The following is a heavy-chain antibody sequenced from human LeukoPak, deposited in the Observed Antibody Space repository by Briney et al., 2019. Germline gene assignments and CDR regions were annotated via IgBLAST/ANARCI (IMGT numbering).Heavy chain of an antibody. CDR2: IYTGGST. D-gene: IGHD6-19*01. CDR3: ARGEYSSGWYVLLDY. Sequence: SETLSLTCTVSGGSISSYYWSWIRQPAGKGLEWIGRIYTGGSTNYNPSLKSRVTMSVDTSKIQFSLKLSSVTAADTAVYYCARGEYSSGWYVLLDYWGQGTLVTVSS. V-gene: IGHV4-4*07. CDR1: GGSISSYY. J-gene: IGHJ4*02.